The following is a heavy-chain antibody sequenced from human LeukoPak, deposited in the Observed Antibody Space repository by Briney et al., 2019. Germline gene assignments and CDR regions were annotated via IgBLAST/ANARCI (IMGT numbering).Heavy chain of an antibody. CDR2: IIPIFGTA. CDR3: ARVGLGYCSGGSCNNFDY. V-gene: IGHV1-69*13. D-gene: IGHD2-15*01. CDR1: GYTFSSYA. Sequence: ASVKVSCKASGYTFSSYAISWVRQAPGQGLEWMGGIIPIFGTANYAQKFQGRVTITADESTSTAYMELSSLRSEDTAVYYCARVGLGYCSGGSCNNFDYWGQGALVTVSS. J-gene: IGHJ4*02.